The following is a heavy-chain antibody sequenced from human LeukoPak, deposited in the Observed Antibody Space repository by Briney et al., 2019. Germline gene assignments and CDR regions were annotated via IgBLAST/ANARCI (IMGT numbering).Heavy chain of an antibody. J-gene: IGHJ4*02. D-gene: IGHD3-22*01. Sequence: SETLSLTCTVSGNSISSGDNYWSWIRQPAGKGLEWIGYIYYSGSTNYNPSLKSRVTISVDTSKNQFSLKLSSVTAADTAVYYCARGLFGYDSSGYFYYFDYWGQGTLVTVSS. CDR3: ARGLFGYDSSGYFYYFDY. CDR1: GNSISSGDNY. CDR2: IYYSGST. V-gene: IGHV4-61*10.